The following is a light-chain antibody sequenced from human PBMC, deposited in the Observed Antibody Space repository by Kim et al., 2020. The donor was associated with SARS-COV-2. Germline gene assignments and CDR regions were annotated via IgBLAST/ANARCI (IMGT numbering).Light chain of an antibody. CDR3: QQRSSWPPT. CDR1: HSIGNS. Sequence: PGERATLSCRASHSIGNSLAWYQQKPGQTPRLLIHDASNGATDIPARFSGSGSGTDFTLTISSLEPEDFAVYFCQQRSSWPPTFGQGTRLAI. V-gene: IGKV3-11*01. J-gene: IGKJ5*01. CDR2: DAS.